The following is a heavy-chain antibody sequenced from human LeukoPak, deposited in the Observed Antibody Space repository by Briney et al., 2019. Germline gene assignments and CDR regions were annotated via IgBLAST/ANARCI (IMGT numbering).Heavy chain of an antibody. CDR1: GFTFSSYG. V-gene: IGHV3-30*02. J-gene: IGHJ5*02. CDR2: IRYDGSNK. Sequence: GGSLRLSCAASGFTFSSYGMHWVRQAPGKGLEWVAFIRYDGSNKYYADSVKGRFTISRDNSKNTLYLQMNSLRAEDTAVYYCAKDPIAAAGHDWFDPWGQGTLVTVSS. CDR3: AKDPIAAAGHDWFDP. D-gene: IGHD6-13*01.